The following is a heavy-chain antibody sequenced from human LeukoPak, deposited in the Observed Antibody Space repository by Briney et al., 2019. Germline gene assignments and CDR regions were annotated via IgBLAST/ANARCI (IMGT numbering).Heavy chain of an antibody. J-gene: IGHJ4*02. D-gene: IGHD2-2*01. CDR2: IDPSGGST. V-gene: IGHV1-46*01. CDR3: ARGSTYCSSISWPMINCDH. CDR1: GYTFTSYY. Sequence: GASVKVSCKASGYTFTSYYMHWVRQAPGQGLEWMGIIDPSGGSTRYPQKFQGRVTMTGDTSTSTVYMELSSLRFEDTAVYYCARGSTYCSSISWPMINCDHWGRGTLVTVSS.